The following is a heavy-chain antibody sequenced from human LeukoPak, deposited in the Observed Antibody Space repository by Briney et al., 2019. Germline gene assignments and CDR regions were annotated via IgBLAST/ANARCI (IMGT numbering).Heavy chain of an antibody. D-gene: IGHD3-22*01. Sequence: PGGSLRLSCAASGFTFSSYWMSWVRQAPGKGLEWVANIKQDGSEKYYVDSVKGRFTISRDNAKNSLYLQMNSLRAEDTAVYYCARNRNTYYHDTSGYLMGGAFDIWGQGTMVTVSS. CDR3: ARNRNTYYHDTSGYLMGGAFDI. V-gene: IGHV3-7*01. CDR1: GFTFSSYW. J-gene: IGHJ3*02. CDR2: IKQDGSEK.